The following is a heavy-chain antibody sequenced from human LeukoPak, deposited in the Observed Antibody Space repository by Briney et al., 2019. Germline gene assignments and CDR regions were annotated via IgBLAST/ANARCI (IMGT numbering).Heavy chain of an antibody. CDR3: ARGRWLPNAFDI. CDR2: IYYSGRT. CDR1: GGSIFNYY. J-gene: IGHJ3*02. Sequence: SWTLSLTCTVSGGSIFNYYWTWIRQPAGKGLEWIGYIYYSGRTDYNPSLKSRVTISVDTSKHHFSMKLKSVTAADTAVYFCARGRWLPNAFDIWGQGTMVTV. V-gene: IGHV4-59*01. D-gene: IGHD5-24*01.